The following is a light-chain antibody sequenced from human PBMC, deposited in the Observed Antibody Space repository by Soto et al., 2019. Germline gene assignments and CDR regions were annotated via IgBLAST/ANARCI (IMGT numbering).Light chain of an antibody. CDR3: SSYTTSNTRQIV. J-gene: IGLJ1*01. V-gene: IGLV2-14*01. Sequence: QSVLTQPASVSVSPGQSITISCTGTSSDVGGYNYVSWYQQHPGKAHKFMIYDVSNRPSGVSNRFSGSKSGNTASLTISVLQAEDEADYYCSSYTTSNTRQIVFGTGTKVTVL. CDR1: SSDVGGYNY. CDR2: DVS.